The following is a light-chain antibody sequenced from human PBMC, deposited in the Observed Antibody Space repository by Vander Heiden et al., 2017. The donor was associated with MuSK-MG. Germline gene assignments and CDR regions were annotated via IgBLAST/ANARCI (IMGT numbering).Light chain of an antibody. Sequence: SYELPQPPPVSVSPGQTASITCSGDKLGDKYACWYQQKPGQSPVLVIYQDSKRPSGIPERFSGSNSGNTATLTISGTPAMDEADYYCQAWDSSTPVFGGGTKLTVL. J-gene: IGLJ2*01. CDR3: QAWDSSTPV. CDR1: KLGDKY. V-gene: IGLV3-1*01. CDR2: QDS.